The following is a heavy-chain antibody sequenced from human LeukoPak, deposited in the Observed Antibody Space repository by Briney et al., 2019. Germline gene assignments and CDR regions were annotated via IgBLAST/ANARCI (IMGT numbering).Heavy chain of an antibody. CDR3: AKDRVSPGFNWFDP. D-gene: IGHD3-16*01. CDR2: ISGSGGST. V-gene: IGHV3-23*01. Sequence: PGGSLRLSCAASGFTFSSYAMSWVRQAPGRGLGWVSAISGSGGSTYYADSVKGRFTISRDNSKNTLYLQMNSLRAEDSAVYYCAKDRVSPGFNWFDPWGQGTLVTVSS. J-gene: IGHJ5*02. CDR1: GFTFSSYA.